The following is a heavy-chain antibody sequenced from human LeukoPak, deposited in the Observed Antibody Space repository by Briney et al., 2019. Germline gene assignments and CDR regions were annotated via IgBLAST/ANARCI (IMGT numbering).Heavy chain of an antibody. CDR2: ISSSSSYI. CDR3: ATGSGSGDAFDI. V-gene: IGHV3-21*01. Sequence: GGSLRLSCAASGFTFSSDSMNWVRQAPGKRLEWVSSISSSSSYIYYADSVKGRFTISRDNAKNSLYLQMNSLRAEDTAVYYCATGSGSGDAFDIWGQGTMVNVSS. CDR1: GFTFSSDS. D-gene: IGHD3-10*01. J-gene: IGHJ3*02.